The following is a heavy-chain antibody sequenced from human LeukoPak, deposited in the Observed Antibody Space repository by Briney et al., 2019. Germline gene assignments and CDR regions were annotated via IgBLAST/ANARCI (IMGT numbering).Heavy chain of an antibody. CDR2: ISGSGGNT. Sequence: PGGSLRLSCAASGFTFSSYAMSWVRQAQGKGLEWVSPISGSGGNTYYADSVKGRSTIPRDNSKNTLYLQMDSLRAEDTAVYYCSKVLGRNGWQIDYWGQGTLVTVSS. J-gene: IGHJ4*02. D-gene: IGHD6-19*01. CDR1: GFTFSSYA. V-gene: IGHV3-23*01. CDR3: SKVLGRNGWQIDY.